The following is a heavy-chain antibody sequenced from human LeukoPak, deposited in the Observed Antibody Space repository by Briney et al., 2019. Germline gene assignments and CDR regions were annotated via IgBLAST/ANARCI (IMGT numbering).Heavy chain of an antibody. V-gene: IGHV3-15*01. D-gene: IGHD1-26*01. CDR3: TTNSGSYSPFDY. Sequence: PGGSLRLSCAASGFTFSNAWMSWVRQAPGKGLEWVGRIKSKTDGGTTDYAAPVKGRFTISRDDSKNTLYLQMNSLKTEDTAVYYCTTNSGSYSPFDYWGQGTLVTVSS. CDR2: IKSKTDGGTT. J-gene: IGHJ4*02. CDR1: GFTFSNAW.